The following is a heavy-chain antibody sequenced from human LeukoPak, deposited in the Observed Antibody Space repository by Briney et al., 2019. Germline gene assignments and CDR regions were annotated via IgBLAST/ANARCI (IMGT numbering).Heavy chain of an antibody. CDR1: GFTVSSNY. CDR3: ARGVPPAAAHFDY. D-gene: IGHD6-13*01. J-gene: IGHJ4*02. Sequence: PGGSLRLSCAASGFTVSSNYMSWVRQAPGKGLEWVSVIYSGGSTYYADSVKGRFTISRDNSKNTLYLQMNSLRAEDTAVYYCARGVPPAAAHFDYWGQGTLVTVSS. V-gene: IGHV3-66*01. CDR2: IYSGGST.